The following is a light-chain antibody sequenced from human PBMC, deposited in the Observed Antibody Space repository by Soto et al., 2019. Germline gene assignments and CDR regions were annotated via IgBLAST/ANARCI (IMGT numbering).Light chain of an antibody. Sequence: QSALTQPASVSGSPGQSITISCTGTSNDVGGYKYVSWYQQHPGKVPKLMIYEVSNRPSGVSNRFSASKSGNTASLTISGLQAEDEGDYYCSSYTSRSTLVFGGGTKLTVL. CDR2: EVS. CDR1: SNDVGGYKY. J-gene: IGLJ2*01. V-gene: IGLV2-14*01. CDR3: SSYTSRSTLV.